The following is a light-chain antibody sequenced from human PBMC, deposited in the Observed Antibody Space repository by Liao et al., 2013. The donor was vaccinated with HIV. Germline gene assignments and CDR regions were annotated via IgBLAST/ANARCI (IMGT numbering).Light chain of an antibody. CDR2: QNY. CDR3: QVWDSSSDHPV. V-gene: IGLV3-21*01. J-gene: IGLJ1*01. Sequence: SYDLTQPPSVSVSPGQTATITCSGEKVGSKNACWYQVKAGQAPEVVIYQNYQRPSGIPERFSGSNSGNTATLTISRVEAGDEADYYCQVWDSSSDHPVFGTGTKVTVL. CDR1: KVGSKN.